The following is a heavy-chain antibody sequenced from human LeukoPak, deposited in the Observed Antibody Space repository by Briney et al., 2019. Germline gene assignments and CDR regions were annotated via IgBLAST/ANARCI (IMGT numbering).Heavy chain of an antibody. Sequence: GESLRLSCAASGFTFSSYAMSWVRQAPGKGLEWVGRIKSTTDGGAIDYAAPVKGRFTISRDDAQNTLYLQMSSLKTEDTAVCYCHTDGRWGQGTLVTVSS. V-gene: IGHV3-15*01. CDR2: IKSTTDGGAI. J-gene: IGHJ4*02. CDR3: HTDGR. CDR1: GFTFSSYA.